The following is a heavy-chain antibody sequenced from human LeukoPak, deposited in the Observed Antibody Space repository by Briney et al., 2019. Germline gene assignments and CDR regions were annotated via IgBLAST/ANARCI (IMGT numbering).Heavy chain of an antibody. V-gene: IGHV3-30*18. Sequence: GGSLRLSCAASGFSFSSYGMHWVRQAPGKGLEWVAVTLYDGSNKYYADSVKGRFTISRDNSKNTLYLQMTSLKPEDTAVYYCAEDRGFGVFFQYYFDYWGQGTLVTVSS. CDR3: AEDRGFGVFFQYYFDY. CDR2: TLYDGSNK. D-gene: IGHD3-10*01. CDR1: GFSFSSYG. J-gene: IGHJ4*02.